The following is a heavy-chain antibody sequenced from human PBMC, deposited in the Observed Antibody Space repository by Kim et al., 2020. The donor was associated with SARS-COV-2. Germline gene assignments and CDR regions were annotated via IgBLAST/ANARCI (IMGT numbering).Heavy chain of an antibody. CDR1: GGSISIYY. Sequence: SETLSLICTVSGGSISIYYWHWIRQPPGKGLEWIGYIHYSGSTSYNPSLESRVTISLDTSKNQFSLKMSSVTAADTAVYYCAREYSVLDHWVPGGRVTV. J-gene: IGHJ4*02. V-gene: IGHV4-59*01. CDR2: IHYSGST. CDR3: AREYSVLDH. D-gene: IGHD2-21*01.